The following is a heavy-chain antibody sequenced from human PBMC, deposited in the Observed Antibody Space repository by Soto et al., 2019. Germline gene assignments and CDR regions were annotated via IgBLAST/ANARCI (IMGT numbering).Heavy chain of an antibody. Sequence: EVQLVESGGGLVQPGGSLRLSCAASGFTVSSNYMSWVRQAPGKGLEWVSVIYSGGITYYADSVKGRFTISRDNSKNTLYLQMNSLRAEDTAVYYCARDNIYSSGSDYWGQGTLVTVSS. V-gene: IGHV3-66*01. CDR2: IYSGGIT. CDR1: GFTVSSNY. CDR3: ARDNIYSSGSDY. J-gene: IGHJ4*02. D-gene: IGHD6-19*01.